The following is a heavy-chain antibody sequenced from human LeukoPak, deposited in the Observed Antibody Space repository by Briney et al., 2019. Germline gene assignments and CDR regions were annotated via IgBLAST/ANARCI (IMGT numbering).Heavy chain of an antibody. Sequence: VSVTVSCTASGYTFTSCDINWVRQAPGQGLEWIGWMNPNSGNTGYGQSFQGRVTMTRDNSISTAYMELSNLRSEDTAIYYCTRGSSGRRDYWGQGTLVTVSS. J-gene: IGHJ4*02. D-gene: IGHD6-19*01. CDR2: MNPNSGNT. CDR1: GYTFTSCD. CDR3: TRGSSGRRDY. V-gene: IGHV1-8*01.